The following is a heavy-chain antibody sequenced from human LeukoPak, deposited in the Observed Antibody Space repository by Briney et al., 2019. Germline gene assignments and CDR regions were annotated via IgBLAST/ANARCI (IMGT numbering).Heavy chain of an antibody. D-gene: IGHD5-12*01. CDR1: GLTVSSNY. CDR2: IYSGSST. CDR3: AMGAIVATIDY. Sequence: GGSLRLSCAASGLTVSSNYMSWVRQAPGKGLEWVSLIYSGSSTYYADSVKGRFTISRDKSKNTLYLQMSSLRVEDTAVYYCAMGAIVATIDYWGQGTLVTVSS. J-gene: IGHJ4*02. V-gene: IGHV3-66*01.